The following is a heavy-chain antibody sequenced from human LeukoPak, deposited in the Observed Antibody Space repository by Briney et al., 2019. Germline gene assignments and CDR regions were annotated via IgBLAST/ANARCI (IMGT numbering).Heavy chain of an antibody. D-gene: IGHD5-18*01. CDR1: GFTFSSYE. Sequence: GGSLRLSCAASGFTFSSYEMNWVRQAPGKGLEWVSYISSSGSTVYYADSVKGRFTISRDNAKNSLYLQMNSLRAEDTAVYYCARGLAMADYWGQGTLVTVSS. V-gene: IGHV3-48*03. CDR3: ARGLAMADY. CDR2: ISSSGSTV. J-gene: IGHJ4*02.